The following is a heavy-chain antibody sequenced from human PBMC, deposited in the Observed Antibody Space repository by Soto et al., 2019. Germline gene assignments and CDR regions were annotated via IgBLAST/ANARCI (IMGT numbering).Heavy chain of an antibody. CDR1: GFTFSSYW. Sequence: EVQLVESGGGLVQPGGSLRLSCAASGFTFSSYWMSWVRQAPGKGLEWVANIKQDGSEKYYVDSVKGRFTISRDNAKNSLYLQMNSLRAKDTAVYYCARLDYYGSGSNYNTYYYYGMDVW. CDR2: IKQDGSEK. CDR3: ARLDYYGSGSNYNTYYYYGMDV. J-gene: IGHJ6*01. V-gene: IGHV3-7*05. D-gene: IGHD3-10*01.